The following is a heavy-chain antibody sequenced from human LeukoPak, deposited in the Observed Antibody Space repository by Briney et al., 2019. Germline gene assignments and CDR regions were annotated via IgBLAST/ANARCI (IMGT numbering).Heavy chain of an antibody. V-gene: IGHV3-53*01. D-gene: IGHD5-12*01. Sequence: GGSLRLSCAASGFTVSSNYMSWVRQAPGKGLEWVSVIYSGGSTYYADSVKGRFTISRDNSKNTLYLQMNSLGAEDTAVYYCAKDLDVDIVATITDYWGQGTLVTVSS. J-gene: IGHJ4*02. CDR3: AKDLDVDIVATITDY. CDR1: GFTVSSNY. CDR2: IYSGGST.